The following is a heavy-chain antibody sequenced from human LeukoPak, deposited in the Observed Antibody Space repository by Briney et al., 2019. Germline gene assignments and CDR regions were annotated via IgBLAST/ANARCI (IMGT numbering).Heavy chain of an antibody. Sequence: GGSLRLSCAASGFTFSDYYMSWIRHAPGKGLEWVSYISRSDTYTDYADSVKGRFTISRDNAKNSLYLQMNSLRVEDTALYYCARDLRYYDSSGSYYWGQGTLVTVSS. J-gene: IGHJ4*02. CDR2: ISRSDTYT. CDR3: ARDLRYYDSSGSYY. D-gene: IGHD3-22*01. CDR1: GFTFSDYY. V-gene: IGHV3-11*06.